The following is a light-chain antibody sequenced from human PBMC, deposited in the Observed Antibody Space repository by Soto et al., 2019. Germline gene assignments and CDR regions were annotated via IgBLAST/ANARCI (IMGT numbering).Light chain of an antibody. J-gene: IGLJ3*02. V-gene: IGLV2-11*01. Sequence: QSALTQPRSVSGSPGQSVTISCAGTNSDVRGYDSVSWYQQHPGKAPKFMIYDVSRRPSGVPDRFSGSKSGNTASLTISGLQAEDEADYYCCSYAGSDTFKVFGGGTKLTVL. CDR3: CSYAGSDTFKV. CDR1: NSDVRGYDS. CDR2: DVS.